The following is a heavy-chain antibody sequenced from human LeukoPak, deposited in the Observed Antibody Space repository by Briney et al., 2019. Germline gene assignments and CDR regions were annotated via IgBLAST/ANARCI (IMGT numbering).Heavy chain of an antibody. CDR2: INSDGSST. D-gene: IGHD2-2*01. Sequence: GGSLRLSCAASGFTFSSYWMHWVRQAPGKGLVWVSRINSDGSSTSYADSVKGRFTISRDNAKNTLYLQMNSLGAEDTAVYYCARPGALVVPAAMRYWGQGTLVTVSS. J-gene: IGHJ4*02. V-gene: IGHV3-74*01. CDR1: GFTFSSYW. CDR3: ARPGALVVPAAMRY.